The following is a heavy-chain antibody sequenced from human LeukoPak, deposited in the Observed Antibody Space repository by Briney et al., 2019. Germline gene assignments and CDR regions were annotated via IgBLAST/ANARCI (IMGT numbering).Heavy chain of an antibody. D-gene: IGHD2-2*02. CDR2: IYYSGST. Sequence: SETLSLTCAVYGGTFSAYYWSWIRQPPGKGLEWIGYIYYSGSTNYNPSLKSRVTISVDTSKNQFSLKLSSVTAADTAVYYCARDIVVVPAAIPFGYWGQGTLVTVSS. CDR1: GGTFSAYY. J-gene: IGHJ4*02. CDR3: ARDIVVVPAAIPFGY. V-gene: IGHV4-59*12.